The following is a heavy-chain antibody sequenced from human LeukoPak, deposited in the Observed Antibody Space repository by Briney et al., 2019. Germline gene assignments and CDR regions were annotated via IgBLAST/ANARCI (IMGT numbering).Heavy chain of an antibody. Sequence: GGSLGLSCTGSGFTFGDYAMSWFRQAPGKGLEWVSVIYSGGSTYYADSVKGRFTISRDNSKNTLYLQMNSLRAEDTAVYYCARAPYDFWSGLGYWGQGTLVTVSS. J-gene: IGHJ4*02. CDR3: ARAPYDFWSGLGY. CDR2: IYSGGST. D-gene: IGHD3-3*01. V-gene: IGHV3-66*02. CDR1: GFTFGDYA.